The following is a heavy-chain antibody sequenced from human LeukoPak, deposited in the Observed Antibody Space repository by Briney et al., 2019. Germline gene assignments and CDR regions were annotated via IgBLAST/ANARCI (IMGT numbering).Heavy chain of an antibody. CDR2: ISSSSSTI. CDR1: GFTFSSYS. V-gene: IGHV3-48*04. J-gene: IGHJ4*02. D-gene: IGHD3-10*01. Sequence: GGSLRLPCAASGFTFSSYSMNWVRQAPGKGLEWVSYISSSSSTIYYADSVKGRFTISRDNAKNSLYLQMNSLRAEDTAVYYCARDEGTLDYWGQGTLVTVSS. CDR3: ARDEGTLDY.